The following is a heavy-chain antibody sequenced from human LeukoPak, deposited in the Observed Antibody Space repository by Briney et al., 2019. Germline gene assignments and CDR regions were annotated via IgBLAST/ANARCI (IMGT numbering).Heavy chain of an antibody. D-gene: IGHD3-3*01. CDR1: EFTFSSYW. V-gene: IGHV3-7*05. Sequence: GGSLRLSCAASEFTFSSYWMSWVRQAPGKGLAWVANINEDGSEPYYVDSVKGRFTISRDNSKNTLYLQMNSLRAEDTAVYYCARGFGVVIMGFDYWGQGALVAVSS. CDR2: INEDGSEP. J-gene: IGHJ4*02. CDR3: ARGFGVVIMGFDY.